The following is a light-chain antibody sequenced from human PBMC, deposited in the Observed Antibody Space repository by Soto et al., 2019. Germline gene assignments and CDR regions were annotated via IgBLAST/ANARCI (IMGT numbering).Light chain of an antibody. CDR2: RAS. CDR3: QQYENWLGT. V-gene: IGKV3-15*01. CDR1: QSVGTD. J-gene: IGKJ1*01. Sequence: EIMMTQSPATLSVSPGERATLSCRASQSVGTDLAWYQQKPGQAPRLLIYRASARATGIAPRFSGSGSGTEFTLTISSLQSEDFAIYYCQQYENWLGTFGQGTKVEIK.